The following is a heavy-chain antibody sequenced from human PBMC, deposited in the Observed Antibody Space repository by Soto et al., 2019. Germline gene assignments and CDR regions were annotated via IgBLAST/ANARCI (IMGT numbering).Heavy chain of an antibody. CDR2: IIPIFGTA. D-gene: IGHD3-22*01. CDR3: ARGSNPTYDISGFNYWAWCDFDL. V-gene: IGHV1-69*01. Sequence: QVQLVQSGAEVKKPWSSVKVSCKASGGTFGRHGISWVRQAPGQGLEWMGGIIPIFGTANYAQNCRDRVTFNADDSTNTVYMQLSSLRSDYTAVYYCARGSNPTYDISGFNYWAWCDFDLWGRGTLVTVSS. CDR1: GGTFGRHG. J-gene: IGHJ2*01.